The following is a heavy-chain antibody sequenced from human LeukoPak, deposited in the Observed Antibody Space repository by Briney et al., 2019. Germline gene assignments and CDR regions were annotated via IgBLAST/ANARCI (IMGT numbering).Heavy chain of an antibody. CDR1: GFSFSSYV. CDR2: ISGSGGNT. J-gene: IGHJ4*02. Sequence: GGSLRLSCAASGFSFSSYVMSWVRQAPGKGLEWVSGISGSGGNTYYADSVKGRFTVSRDNSENTLYLQMSSLRAEDTAVYYCAKGAAAGTPNYWGQGTLVTVSS. V-gene: IGHV3-23*01. D-gene: IGHD6-13*01. CDR3: AKGAAAGTPNY.